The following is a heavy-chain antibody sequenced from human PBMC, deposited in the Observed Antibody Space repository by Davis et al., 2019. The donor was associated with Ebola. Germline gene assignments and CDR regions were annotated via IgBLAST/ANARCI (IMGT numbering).Heavy chain of an antibody. CDR2: ISYDGSNK. CDR3: ARDPARFLEWIGVGYFDY. V-gene: IGHV3-30-3*01. Sequence: GGSLRLSCAASGFTFSSYAMHWVRQAPGKGLEWVAVISYDGSNKYYADSVKGRFTISRDNSKNTLYLQMNSLRAEDTAVYYCARDPARFLEWIGVGYFDYWGQGTLVTVSS. J-gene: IGHJ4*02. D-gene: IGHD3-3*01. CDR1: GFTFSSYA.